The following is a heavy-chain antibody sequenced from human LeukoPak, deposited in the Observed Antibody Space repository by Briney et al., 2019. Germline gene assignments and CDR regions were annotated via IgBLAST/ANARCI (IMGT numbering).Heavy chain of an antibody. CDR1: GYTFTRYY. Sequence: ASVKVSCKASGYTFTRYYMHWVRQAPGQGLEWRGVINPSGGSTSYAQKFQGRVTMTRDMSTSTVYMELSSLRSEDTAVYYCARDDSSGYSTGAFDIWGQGTMVTVSS. CDR2: INPSGGST. CDR3: ARDDSSGYSTGAFDI. V-gene: IGHV1-46*01. D-gene: IGHD3-22*01. J-gene: IGHJ3*02.